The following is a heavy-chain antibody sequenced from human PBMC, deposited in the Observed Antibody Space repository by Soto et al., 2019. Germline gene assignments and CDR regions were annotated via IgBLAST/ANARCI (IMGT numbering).Heavy chain of an antibody. CDR3: ARPIEGGSSGYYH. V-gene: IGHV4-39*01. Sequence: QLQLQESGPGLVKPSETLSLTCTVSGGSISSSNYYWAWIRQPPGKGLEWIGSFSYSGSTYYKPSLMSRVSISVDTSKNQFSLKLSSVTAADTAVYYCARPIEGGSSGYYHWGQGTLVTVSS. CDR2: FSYSGST. J-gene: IGHJ5*02. D-gene: IGHD3-22*01. CDR1: GGSISSSNYY.